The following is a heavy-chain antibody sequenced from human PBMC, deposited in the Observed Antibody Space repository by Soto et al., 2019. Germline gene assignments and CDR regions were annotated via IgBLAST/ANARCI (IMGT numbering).Heavy chain of an antibody. CDR2: ISGSGGST. Sequence: EVQLLESGGGLVQPGGSLRLSCAASGFTFSSYAMSWVRQAPGKGLEWVSAISGSGGSTYYADSVKGRFTISRDDSKNALYLQMNSLRAEDTAVYYCAKTSRAVTEYWYFDLWGRGTLVTVSS. D-gene: IGHD4-17*01. J-gene: IGHJ2*01. CDR1: GFTFSSYA. CDR3: AKTSRAVTEYWYFDL. V-gene: IGHV3-23*01.